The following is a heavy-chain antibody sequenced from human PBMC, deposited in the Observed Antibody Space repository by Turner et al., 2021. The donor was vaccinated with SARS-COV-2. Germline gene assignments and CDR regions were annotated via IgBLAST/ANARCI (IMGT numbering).Heavy chain of an antibody. J-gene: IGHJ4*02. D-gene: IGHD3-16*01. CDR1: GFTFSYYY. CDR2: RSSSSSYT. V-gene: IGHV3-11*06. Sequence: QVQLVECAGGLVKPGGTLRLAWATFGFTFSYYYMSWGRQAPGKGLEWVSYRSSSSSYTNYADSVKGRFTISRDNAKNSLYLKMNSLRAEDTAVYDCAGAYDYLYKWGQGTLVTVSS. CDR3: AGAYDYLYK.